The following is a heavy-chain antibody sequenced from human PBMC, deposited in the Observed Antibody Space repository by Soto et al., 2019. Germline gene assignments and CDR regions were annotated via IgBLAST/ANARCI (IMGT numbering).Heavy chain of an antibody. CDR3: ARVVGGDYDFWSGYYLSYYGMDV. V-gene: IGHV1-18*01. CDR2: ISAYNGNT. CDR1: GYTFTSYG. D-gene: IGHD3-3*01. Sequence: ASVKVSCKASGYTFTSYGISWVRQAPGQGLEWMGWISAYNGNTNYAQKLQGRVTMTTDTSTSTAYMELRSLRSDDTAVYYWARVVGGDYDFWSGYYLSYYGMDVWGQGTTVTVSS. J-gene: IGHJ6*02.